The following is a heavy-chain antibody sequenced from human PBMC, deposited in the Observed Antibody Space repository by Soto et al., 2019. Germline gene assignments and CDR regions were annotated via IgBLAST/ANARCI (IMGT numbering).Heavy chain of an antibody. CDR3: ARDREGYLDF. CDR2: ISPNSGVT. J-gene: IGHJ4*02. CDR1: GNTFSGYY. Sequence: ASVNRSFKSSGNTFSGYYVHWVRQAPGQGLEWMGWISPNSGVTSYAQKFQGRVTMTRDTSISTVYMELNRLRSDDTAVYYCARDREGYLDFWVQGALVTVSS. V-gene: IGHV1-2*02.